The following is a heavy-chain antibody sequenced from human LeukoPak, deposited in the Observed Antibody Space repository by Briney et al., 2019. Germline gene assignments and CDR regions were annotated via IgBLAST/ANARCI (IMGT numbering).Heavy chain of an antibody. CDR2: ITTSSSEI. D-gene: IGHD3-22*01. CDR3: ARDSSGYYSFDY. V-gene: IGHV3-21*01. CDR1: GFTFNSYT. Sequence: GGSLRLSCAASGFTFNSYTLNWVRQASGKGLEWLSSITTSSSEINYADSVKGRFTISRDNAKRSLYLQMNSLRGEDTAVYFCARDSSGYYSFDYWGPGTLVTVSS. J-gene: IGHJ4*02.